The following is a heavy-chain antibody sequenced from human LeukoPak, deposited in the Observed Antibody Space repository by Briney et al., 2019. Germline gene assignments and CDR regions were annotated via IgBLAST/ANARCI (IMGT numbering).Heavy chain of an antibody. CDR3: ARGEPVS. CDR2: LCGGST. CDR1: GFTVSTNY. V-gene: IGHV3-53*01. J-gene: IGHJ5*02. Sequence: PGGSLRLSCAASGFTVSTNYMTWVRQAPGKGLEWVSVLCGGSTYYADSVEGRFTISRDNSKNTLYLQMNSLRVEDTAMYYCARGEPVSWGQGTLVTVSS.